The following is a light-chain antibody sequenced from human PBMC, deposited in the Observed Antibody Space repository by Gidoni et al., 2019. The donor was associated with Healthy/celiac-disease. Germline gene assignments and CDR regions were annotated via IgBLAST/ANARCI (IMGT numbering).Light chain of an antibody. V-gene: IGKV1-39*01. CDR2: AAS. CDR3: QQSYSTPRT. CDR1: KSISSY. J-gene: IGKJ1*01. Sequence: DIQMTQSPSSLSASLGDRVTITCRASKSISSYLNWYQQKPGKAPKLLIYAASSLESGVPSRFSGSGSGTDFTLTISSLQPEDFATYYCQQSYSTPRTFXPXTEVEIK.